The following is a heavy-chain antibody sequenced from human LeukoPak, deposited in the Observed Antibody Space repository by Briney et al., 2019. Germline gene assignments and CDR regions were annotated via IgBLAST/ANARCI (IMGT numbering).Heavy chain of an antibody. J-gene: IGHJ5*02. D-gene: IGHD5-12*01. CDR3: ARDYSGWSLDP. V-gene: IGHV3-74*01. CDR1: GFTFSSYW. CDR2: ISNDGSST. Sequence: GGSLRLSCAASGFTFSSYWMHWVRQAPGKGLVWVSRISNDGSSTSYADSVKGRFTISRDNAKNSLYLQMNSLRAEDTAVYYCARDYSGWSLDPWGQGTLVTVSS.